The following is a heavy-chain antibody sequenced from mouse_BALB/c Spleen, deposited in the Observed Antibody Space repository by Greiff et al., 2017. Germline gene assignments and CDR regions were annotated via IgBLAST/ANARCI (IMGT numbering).Heavy chain of an antibody. J-gene: IGHJ4*01. CDR3: AREGPNSLLRLTDAMDY. D-gene: IGHD1-2*01. CDR1: GFTFSSFG. CDR2: ISSGSSTI. V-gene: IGHV5-17*02. Sequence: EVKLVESGGGLVQPGGSRKLSCAASGFTFSSFGMHWVRQAPEKGLEWVAYISSGSSTIYYADTVKGRFTISRDNPKNTLFLQMTSLRSEDTAMYYCAREGPNSLLRLTDAMDYWGQGTSVTVSS.